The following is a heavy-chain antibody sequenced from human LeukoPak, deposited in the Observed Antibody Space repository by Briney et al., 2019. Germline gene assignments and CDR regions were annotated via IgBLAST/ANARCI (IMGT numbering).Heavy chain of an antibody. J-gene: IGHJ4*02. CDR2: IYTSGST. D-gene: IGHD3-10*01. V-gene: IGHV4-4*07. CDR3: ARDGSGSGRPFDC. Sequence: SETLSLTCTVSGVSNSSYYRSWIRQPPGKGQEWIGRIYTSGSTNYNPSLQSRVNMSIDTSKNQFSLKLTSVTAADTAVYYCARDGSGSGRPFDCWGQGTLVTVSS. CDR1: GVSNSSYY.